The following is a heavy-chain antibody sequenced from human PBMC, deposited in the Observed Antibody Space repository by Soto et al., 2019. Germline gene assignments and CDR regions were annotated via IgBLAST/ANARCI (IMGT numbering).Heavy chain of an antibody. J-gene: IGHJ6*02. CDR2: IYDTGISGYTPST. CDR3: ARGEDAFFYYGLDV. Sequence: QVQLQESGPRLVKPSATLSLTCTVSGGSITSSYGSWIRRPPGKGLEWIAYIYDTGISGYTPSTSYNPSLKSRVTMSVDTSKSPFSLKLTSVTAADTAVYYCARGEDAFFYYGLDVWGQGITVTVSS. CDR1: GGSITSSY. V-gene: IGHV4-59*01.